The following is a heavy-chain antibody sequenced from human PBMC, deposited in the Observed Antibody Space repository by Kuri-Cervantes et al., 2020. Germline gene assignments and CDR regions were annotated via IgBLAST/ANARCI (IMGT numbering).Heavy chain of an antibody. CDR3: ARGGNYYGSGSWLPNYYYYYMDV. J-gene: IGHJ6*03. CDR2: IYYSGYRGNT. Sequence: SETLSLTCNVSGGSISSRNYYWGWVRQPPGKGLEWIGSIYYSGYRGNTYYNPSLKNRVTISVDTSTNQFSLKLSSVTAADTAVYYCARGGNYYGSGSWLPNYYYYYMDVWGKGTTVTVSS. CDR1: GGSISSRNYY. V-gene: IGHV4-39*07. D-gene: IGHD3-10*01.